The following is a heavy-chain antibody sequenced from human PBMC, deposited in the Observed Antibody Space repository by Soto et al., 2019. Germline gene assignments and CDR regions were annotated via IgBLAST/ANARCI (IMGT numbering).Heavy chain of an antibody. Sequence: QVQVVQSGVEVRRPGSSVKVSCKASGDTFKNCVISWVRQAPGQGLEWMGGIIPLFGTTDFAQRFQGRLTLTTDESPTTAYMELSRLRSEDTATYYCAAELGFGKLSVVWGQGTTVIVSS. J-gene: IGHJ6*02. CDR3: AAELGFGKLSVV. CDR1: GDTFKNCV. CDR2: IIPLFGTT. V-gene: IGHV1-69*01. D-gene: IGHD3-10*01.